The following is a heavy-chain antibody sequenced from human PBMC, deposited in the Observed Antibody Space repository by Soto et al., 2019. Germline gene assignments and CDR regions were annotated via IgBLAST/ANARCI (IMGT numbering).Heavy chain of an antibody. V-gene: IGHV3-9*01. Sequence: GGSLRLSCAASGFTFDDYAMHWVRQAPGKGLEWVSGISWNSGSIGYADSVKGRFTISRDNAKNSLYLQMNSLRAEDTALYYCAKGITGTTPDAFDIWGQGTMVTVSS. D-gene: IGHD1-20*01. CDR3: AKGITGTTPDAFDI. CDR1: GFTFDDYA. CDR2: ISWNSGSI. J-gene: IGHJ3*02.